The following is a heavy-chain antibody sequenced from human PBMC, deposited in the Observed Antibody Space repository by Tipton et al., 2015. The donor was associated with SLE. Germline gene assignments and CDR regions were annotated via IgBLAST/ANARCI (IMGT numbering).Heavy chain of an antibody. CDR3: ARSGSYYYGMDV. CDR1: GFTFTGSS. V-gene: IGHV3-30*04. J-gene: IGHJ6*02. D-gene: IGHD5-12*01. CDR2: IWYDGSNK. Sequence: SLRLSCAASGFTFTGSSMHWVRQAPGKGLEWVAVIWYDGSNKYYADSVKGRFTISRDNSKNALYLQMNSLRAEDTAVYYCARSGSYYYGMDVWGQGTTVTVSS.